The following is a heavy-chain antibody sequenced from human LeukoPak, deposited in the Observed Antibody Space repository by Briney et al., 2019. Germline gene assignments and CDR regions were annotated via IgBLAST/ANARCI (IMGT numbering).Heavy chain of an antibody. CDR1: GFTFSSYN. CDR2: ISSSSSYI. D-gene: IGHD3-22*01. J-gene: IGHJ4*02. V-gene: IGHV3-21*04. Sequence: PGGSLRLSCAASGFTFSSYNMNWVRQAPGKGLEWVSSISSSSSYIYYADSVKGRFTISRDKAKNSLYLQMNSLRAEDTAVYYCARHYYDSSGYYIDYWGQGTLVTVSS. CDR3: ARHYYDSSGYYIDY.